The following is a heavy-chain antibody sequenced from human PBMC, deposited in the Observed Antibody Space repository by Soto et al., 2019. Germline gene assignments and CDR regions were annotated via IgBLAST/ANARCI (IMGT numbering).Heavy chain of an antibody. CDR1: GFTFSSYA. D-gene: IGHD3-16*02. Sequence: GGSLRLSCAASGFTFSSYAMHWVRQAPGKGLEWVAVISYDGSNKYYADSVKGRFTISRDNSKNTLYLQMNSLRAEDTAVYYCARDDYYDYVWGSYRYGPYDYWGQGTLVTVSS. CDR3: ARDDYYDYVWGSYRYGPYDY. CDR2: ISYDGSNK. V-gene: IGHV3-30-3*01. J-gene: IGHJ4*02.